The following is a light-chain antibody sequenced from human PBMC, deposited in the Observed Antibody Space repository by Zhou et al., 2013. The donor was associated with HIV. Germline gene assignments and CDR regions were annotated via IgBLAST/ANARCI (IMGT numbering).Light chain of an antibody. CDR3: QQSYSFPFT. CDR2: AAF. J-gene: IGKJ3*01. CDR1: QSISNW. V-gene: IGKV1-39*01. Sequence: DIQLTQSPSFLSASVGDRVTIACRASQSISNWLAWYQKRPGKAPKLLIYAAFGLQSGVPSRFSGSGSGTEFTLTISSLQPEDFATYYCQQSYSFPFTFGPGTKVDFK.